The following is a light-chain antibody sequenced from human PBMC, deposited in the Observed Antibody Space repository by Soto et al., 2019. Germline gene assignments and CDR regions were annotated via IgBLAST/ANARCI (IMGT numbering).Light chain of an antibody. J-gene: IGLJ3*02. Sequence: QSVLTQPPSASRTPGQKITISCSGSTSNTEVHSVHWYQQLPGTAPKLLIYSDTQRPSGVPDRFSGSKSGTSAYLGISGLRSEDEAEYFCAAWDDSLSGLVFGGGTKLTVL. V-gene: IGLV1-47*02. CDR1: TSNTEVHS. CDR2: SDT. CDR3: AAWDDSLSGLV.